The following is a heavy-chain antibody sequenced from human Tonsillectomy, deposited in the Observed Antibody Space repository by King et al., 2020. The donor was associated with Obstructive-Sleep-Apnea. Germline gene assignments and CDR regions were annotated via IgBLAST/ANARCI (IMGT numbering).Heavy chain of an antibody. D-gene: IGHD3-9*01. Sequence: QLVQSGAEVKKPGSSVTVSCKASGGTVTTDTISWVRQAPGQGLEWMGGIIPKSGTAHYAQKCQGRVTITAAASTNIVFMQLNSLGSEDPAVYYCARDLTGMDVWGQGTSVAVSS. CDR2: IIPKSGTA. J-gene: IGHJ6*02. CDR1: GGTVTTDT. V-gene: IGHV1-69*01. CDR3: ARDLTGMDV.